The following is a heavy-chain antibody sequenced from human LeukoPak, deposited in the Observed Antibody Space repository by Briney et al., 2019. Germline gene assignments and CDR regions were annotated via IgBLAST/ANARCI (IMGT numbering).Heavy chain of an antibody. Sequence: GGSLRLSCAASGFTFSSYSMNWVRQAPGKGLEWVSSISSSSSYIYYADSVKGRFAISRGNAKNSLYLQMNSLRAEDTAVYYCARGEVVPAAIASPVDYWGQGTLVTVSS. D-gene: IGHD2-2*02. V-gene: IGHV3-21*01. CDR2: ISSSSSYI. J-gene: IGHJ4*02. CDR1: GFTFSSYS. CDR3: ARGEVVPAAIASPVDY.